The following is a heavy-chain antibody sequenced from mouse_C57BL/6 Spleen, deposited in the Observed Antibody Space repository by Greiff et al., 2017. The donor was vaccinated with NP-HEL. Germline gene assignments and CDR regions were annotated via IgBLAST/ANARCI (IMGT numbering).Heavy chain of an antibody. CDR2: ISYDGSN. CDR1: GYSITSGYY. CDR3: ARGQAYYFDY. Sequence: EVKLMESGPGLVKPSQSLSLTCSVTGYSITSGYYWNWIRQFPGNKLEWMGYISYDGSNNYNPSLKNRISITRDTSKNQFFLKLNSVTTEDTATYYCARGQAYYFDYWGQGTTLTVSS. V-gene: IGHV3-6*01. J-gene: IGHJ2*01. D-gene: IGHD3-2*02.